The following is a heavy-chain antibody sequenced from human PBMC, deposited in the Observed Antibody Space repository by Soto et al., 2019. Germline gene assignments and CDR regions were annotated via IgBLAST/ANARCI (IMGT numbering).Heavy chain of an antibody. D-gene: IGHD3-3*01. CDR3: ARDRRRVYYDFWSAPYGMDV. J-gene: IGHJ6*02. Sequence: GASVKVSCKASGYTFTSYGISWVRQAPGQGLAWMGWISAYNGNTNYAQKLQGRVTMTTDTSTSTAYMELRSLRSDDTAVYYCARDRRRVYYDFWSAPYGMDVWGQGTTVTVSS. CDR1: GYTFTSYG. V-gene: IGHV1-18*01. CDR2: ISAYNGNT.